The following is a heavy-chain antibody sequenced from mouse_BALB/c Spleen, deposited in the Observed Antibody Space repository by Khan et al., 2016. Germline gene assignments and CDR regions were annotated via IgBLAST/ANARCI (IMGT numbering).Heavy chain of an antibody. CDR3: ARGITTGESYWYFDV. V-gene: IGHV5-6-5*01. Sequence: EVELVESGGGLVKPGGSLKLSCAASGFTFSNYAMSWVRQTPEKRLEWVASIDSGGRTYYPDSVKGRFTISRDNARNILYLQMNSLRSEDTALYFCARGITTGESYWYFDVWGAGTTVTVSS. CDR1: GFTFSNYA. D-gene: IGHD1-1*01. J-gene: IGHJ1*01. CDR2: IDSGGRT.